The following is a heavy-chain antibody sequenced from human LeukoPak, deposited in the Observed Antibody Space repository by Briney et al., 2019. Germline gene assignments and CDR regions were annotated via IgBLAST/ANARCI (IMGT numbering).Heavy chain of an antibody. D-gene: IGHD3-10*01. J-gene: IGHJ5*02. CDR2: ISAYNGNT. Sequence: ASVKVSCKASGYNFNSYGISWVRQAPGQGLEWMGWISAYNGNTNYAQKLQGRVTMTTDTSTSTAYMELRSLRSDDTAVYYCASMYYYGSGSMFWFDPWGQGTLVTVSS. V-gene: IGHV1-18*01. CDR1: GYNFNSYG. CDR3: ASMYYYGSGSMFWFDP.